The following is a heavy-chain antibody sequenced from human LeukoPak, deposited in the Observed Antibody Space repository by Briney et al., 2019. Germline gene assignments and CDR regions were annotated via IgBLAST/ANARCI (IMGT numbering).Heavy chain of an antibody. Sequence: GGSLRLSCAASGFTFDDYAMHWVRQAPGKGLEWVAFIRYDGSNKYYADSVKGRFTISRDNSKNTLYLQMNSLRAEDTAVYYCARDRDYYDSSGYPTEAFDIWGQGTMVTVSS. CDR3: ARDRDYYDSSGYPTEAFDI. CDR2: IRYDGSNK. V-gene: IGHV3-30*02. CDR1: GFTFDDYA. D-gene: IGHD3-22*01. J-gene: IGHJ3*02.